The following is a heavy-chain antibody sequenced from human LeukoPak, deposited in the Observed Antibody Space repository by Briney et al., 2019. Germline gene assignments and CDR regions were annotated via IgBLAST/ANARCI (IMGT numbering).Heavy chain of an antibody. CDR3: ARVLGYSSSWYPDY. D-gene: IGHD6-13*01. Sequence: SETLSPTCAVYGGSFSGYYWSWIRQPPGKGLEWIGEINHSGSTNYNPSLKSRVTISVDTSKNQFSLKLSSVTAADTAVYYCARVLGYSSSWYPDYWGQGTLVTVSS. V-gene: IGHV4-34*01. CDR1: GGSFSGYY. CDR2: INHSGST. J-gene: IGHJ4*02.